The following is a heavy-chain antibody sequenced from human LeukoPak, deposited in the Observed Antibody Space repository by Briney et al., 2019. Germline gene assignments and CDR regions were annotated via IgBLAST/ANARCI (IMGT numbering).Heavy chain of an antibody. V-gene: IGHV3-21*01. CDR3: ARIFRYQLIDYYALDV. CDR2: NSSNSAYI. J-gene: IGHJ6*02. D-gene: IGHD2-2*01. CDR1: GFSFSDYA. Sequence: GGSLRLSCAASGFSFSDYAMDWVRQAPGKGLEWVSANSSNSAYIFYADSVEGRFTISRDNAKSSVSLQMNSLRDDDTAVYYCARIFRYQLIDYYALDVWGQGTTVTVSS.